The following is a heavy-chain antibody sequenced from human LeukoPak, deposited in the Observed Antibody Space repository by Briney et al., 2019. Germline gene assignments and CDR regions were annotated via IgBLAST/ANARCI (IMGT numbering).Heavy chain of an antibody. CDR2: ISAYNGNT. V-gene: IGHV1-18*01. D-gene: IGHD2-15*01. CDR3: ARHAGYCSGGSCYLPSN. Sequence: GASVKVSCKASGYTFTSYGISWVRQAPGQGLEWMGWISAYNGNTNYAQKRQGRVTMTTDTSTSTAYMELRSLRSDDTAVYYCARHAGYCSGGSCYLPSNWGQGTLVTVSS. J-gene: IGHJ4*02. CDR1: GYTFTSYG.